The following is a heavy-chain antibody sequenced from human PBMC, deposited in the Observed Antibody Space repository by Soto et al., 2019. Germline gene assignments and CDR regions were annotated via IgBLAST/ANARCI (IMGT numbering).Heavy chain of an antibody. CDR3: AKDWGGRLDF. CDR2: ISYDGSNK. Sequence: GGSLRLSCAASGFTFSSYGMHWVHQAPGKGLEWVTIISYDGSNKNYGDSVKGRFTVSRDNPGNTLSLQMNSLRPEDTGIYYCAKDWGGRLDFWGQGAWVTVSS. V-gene: IGHV3-30*18. D-gene: IGHD7-27*01. J-gene: IGHJ4*02. CDR1: GFTFSSYG.